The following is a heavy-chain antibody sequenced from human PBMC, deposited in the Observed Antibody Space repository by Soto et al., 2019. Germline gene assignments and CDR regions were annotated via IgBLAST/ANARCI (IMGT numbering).Heavy chain of an antibody. CDR3: ASTRGFDWFRKYYFDY. CDR1: GGTFSSYA. V-gene: IGHV1-69*06. Sequence: SVKVSCKASGGTFSSYAISWVRQAPGQGLEWMGGIIPIFGTANYAQKFQGRVTITADKSTSTAYMELSSLRSEDTAVYCCASTRGFDWFRKYYFDYWGQGTLVTVSS. CDR2: IIPIFGTA. D-gene: IGHD3-9*01. J-gene: IGHJ4*02.